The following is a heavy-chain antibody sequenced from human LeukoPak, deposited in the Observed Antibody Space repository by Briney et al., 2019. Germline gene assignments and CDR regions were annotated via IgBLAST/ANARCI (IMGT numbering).Heavy chain of an antibody. D-gene: IGHD1-26*01. CDR3: ARVVGSLYYWFDR. V-gene: IGHV4-34*01. CDR2: TNHSGST. J-gene: IGHJ5*02. Sequence: SETLSLTCAVYGGSFSGYHWSWIRQPPGKGLEWIGETNHSGSTNYNPSLKSRVTISVDTSKNQFSLKLSSVTAADTAVYYCARVVGSLYYWFDRWGQETLVTVSS. CDR1: GGSFSGYH.